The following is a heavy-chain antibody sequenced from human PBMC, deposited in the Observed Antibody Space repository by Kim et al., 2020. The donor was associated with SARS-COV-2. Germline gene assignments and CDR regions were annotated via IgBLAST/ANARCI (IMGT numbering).Heavy chain of an antibody. V-gene: IGHV4-59*08. Sequence: RVTISVDTSKNQFSLKLSSVTAADTAVYYCARRQRLGSTVTNRGGWYFDLWGRGTLVTVSS. CDR3: ARRQRLGSTVTNRGGWYFDL. D-gene: IGHD4-17*01. J-gene: IGHJ2*01.